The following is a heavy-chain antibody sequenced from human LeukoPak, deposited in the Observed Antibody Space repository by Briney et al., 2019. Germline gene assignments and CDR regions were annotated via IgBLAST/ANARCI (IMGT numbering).Heavy chain of an antibody. CDR1: GGSFSGYY. D-gene: IGHD1-26*01. Sequence: SETLSLTCAVYGGSFSGYYWSWIRQPPGKGLEWIGEINHSGSTNYNPSLKSRVTISVDTSKNQFSLKLSSVTAADTAVYYCASRPVGATRVFDYWGQGTLVTVFS. CDR2: INHSGST. V-gene: IGHV4-34*01. J-gene: IGHJ4*02. CDR3: ASRPVGATRVFDY.